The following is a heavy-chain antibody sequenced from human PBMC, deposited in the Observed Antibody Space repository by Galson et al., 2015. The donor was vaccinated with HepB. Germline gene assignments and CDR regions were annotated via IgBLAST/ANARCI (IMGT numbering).Heavy chain of an antibody. D-gene: IGHD6-13*01. J-gene: IGHJ4*02. CDR2: ISWNNGSI. V-gene: IGHV3-9*01. Sequence: SLRLSCAASGFTFDDYAMHWVRQAPGKGLEWVSGISWNNGSIGYADSVKGRFTISRDNAKNSLYLQMNSLRAEDTAVYYCARVERGYSSSWYGNGHGFDYWGQGTLVTVSS. CDR1: GFTFDDYA. CDR3: ARVERGYSSSWYGNGHGFDY.